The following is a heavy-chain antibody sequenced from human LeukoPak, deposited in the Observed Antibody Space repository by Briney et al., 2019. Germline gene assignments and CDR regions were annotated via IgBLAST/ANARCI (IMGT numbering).Heavy chain of an antibody. CDR1: GYTLTELS. V-gene: IGHV1-24*01. Sequence: ASVKVSCKVSGYTLTELSMHWVRQAPGKGLEWMGGFDPEDGETIYAQKFQGRVTMTEDTSTDTAYMELSSLRSEDTAVYYCATFYCYDSSGPKPFAEYFQHWGQGTLVTVSS. CDR3: ATFYCYDSSGPKPFAEYFQH. CDR2: FDPEDGET. D-gene: IGHD3-22*01. J-gene: IGHJ1*01.